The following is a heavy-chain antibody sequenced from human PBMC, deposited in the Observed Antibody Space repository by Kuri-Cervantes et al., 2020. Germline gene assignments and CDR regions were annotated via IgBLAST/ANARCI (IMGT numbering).Heavy chain of an antibody. CDR1: GFTFSSYA. CDR2: INSDGSST. Sequence: GESLKISCAASGFTFSSYAMHWVRQAPGKGLVWVSRINSDGSSTSYADSVKGRFTISRDNAKNTLYLQMNSLRAEDTAVYYCAVEKISGWYVEGIVDYWGQGTLVTVSS. CDR3: AVEKISGWYVEGIVDY. D-gene: IGHD6-19*01. J-gene: IGHJ4*02. V-gene: IGHV3-74*01.